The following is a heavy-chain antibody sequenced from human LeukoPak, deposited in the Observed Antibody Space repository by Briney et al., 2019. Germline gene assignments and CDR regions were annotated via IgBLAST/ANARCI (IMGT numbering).Heavy chain of an antibody. CDR1: GFRFSTYA. D-gene: IGHD1-26*01. J-gene: IGHJ4*02. CDR3: AKDLAYSGSYNYFHH. V-gene: IGHV3-23*01. Sequence: GGSLRLSCAASGFRFSTYAMSWVRQAPGKGLEWVSSFSGSGGPTYYADFVKGRFTISRDNLKHTVYLQMNSLRAEDTAIYYCAKDLAYSGSYNYFHHWGQGSLVIVSS. CDR2: FSGSGGPT.